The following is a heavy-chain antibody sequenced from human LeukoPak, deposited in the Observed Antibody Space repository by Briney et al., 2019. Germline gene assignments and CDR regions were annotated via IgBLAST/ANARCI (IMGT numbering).Heavy chain of an antibody. CDR3: VKDDGWVQYAN. CDR1: VHMLIYHG. D-gene: IGHD5-24*01. V-gene: IGHV3-23*01. Sequence: PGGSLRLSCSTHVHMLIYHGRNTGPQTTGKGVERVSGIRPDAVTTYSADSVKGRFIISRDNSKNTVYLQMNSLSAEDAAVYYCVKDDGWVQYANWGQGTLVTVSS. J-gene: IGHJ4*02. CDR2: IRPDAVTT.